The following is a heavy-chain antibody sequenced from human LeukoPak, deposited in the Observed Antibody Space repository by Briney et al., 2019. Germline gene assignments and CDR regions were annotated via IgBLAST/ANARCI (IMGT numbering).Heavy chain of an antibody. Sequence: PGGSLRLSCATSAFSFNTYGMHWVRQAPGKGLQWVAFIRYNGNDQYYADSVKGRFTISRDDSKNTLYLQMNSLKTEDTAVYYCTTDGVGVEGATYDNWGQGTLVSVSS. J-gene: IGHJ4*02. CDR3: TTDGVGVEGATYDN. D-gene: IGHD1-26*01. V-gene: IGHV3-30*02. CDR1: AFSFNTYG. CDR2: IRYNGNDQ.